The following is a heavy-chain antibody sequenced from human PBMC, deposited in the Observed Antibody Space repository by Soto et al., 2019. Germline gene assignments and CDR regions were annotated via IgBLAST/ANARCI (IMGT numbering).Heavy chain of an antibody. CDR3: ARVLNDLNYYYGMDV. CDR1: GGSVSSGSYY. D-gene: IGHD3-16*01. J-gene: IGHJ6*02. Sequence: KSSETLSLTCTVSGGSVSSGSYYWSWIRQPPGKGLEWIGYIYYSGSTNYNPSLKSRVTISVDTSKNQFSLKLSSVTAADTAVYYWARVLNDLNYYYGMDVWGQGTTVTVSS. CDR2: IYYSGST. V-gene: IGHV4-61*01.